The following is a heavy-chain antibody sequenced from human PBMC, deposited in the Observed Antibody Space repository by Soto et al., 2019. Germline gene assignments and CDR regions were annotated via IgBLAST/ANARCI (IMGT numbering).Heavy chain of an antibody. CDR3: ITAPLR. CDR1: GFTFSDAW. J-gene: IGHJ4*02. CDR2: IRSQGDGGTA. V-gene: IGHV3-15*01. Sequence: QLVESGGGFVKPGMSLRLTCAASGFTFSDAWMTWVRQAPGKGLERVGLIRSQGDGGTADYAPPVRGRFTSSRAEAQNMVYLHMDNLQAEDTAVYYCITAPLRWGRGTLVTVSS.